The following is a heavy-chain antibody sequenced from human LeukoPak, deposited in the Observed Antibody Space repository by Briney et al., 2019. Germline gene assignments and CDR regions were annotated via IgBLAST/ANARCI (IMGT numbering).Heavy chain of an antibody. D-gene: IGHD3-9*01. CDR1: GYSISSGYY. Sequence: SETLSLICAVSGYSISSGYYWGWIRQPPGKGLEWIGSIYHSGSTYYNPSLKSRVTISVDTSKNQFSLKLSSVTAADTAVYYCARAARDILTGYYRNNWFDPWGQGTLVTVSS. CDR3: ARAARDILTGYYRNNWFDP. J-gene: IGHJ5*02. V-gene: IGHV4-38-2*01. CDR2: IYHSGST.